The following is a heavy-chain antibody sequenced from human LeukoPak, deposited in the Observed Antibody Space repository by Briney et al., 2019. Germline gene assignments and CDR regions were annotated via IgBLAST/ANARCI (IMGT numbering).Heavy chain of an antibody. CDR1: TFTKAW. Sequence: GGSLRLSCVLSTFTKAWMNWVRQAPGKGLEWVGRVKNRGDGMATDYAAPVKGRFIISRDDSKKTVYLQMDSLKTEDTAVYYCTRIFRTAHFDYWGQGTPVTVSS. V-gene: IGHV3-15*07. D-gene: IGHD2/OR15-2a*01. CDR2: VKNRGDGMAT. J-gene: IGHJ4*02. CDR3: TRIFRTAHFDY.